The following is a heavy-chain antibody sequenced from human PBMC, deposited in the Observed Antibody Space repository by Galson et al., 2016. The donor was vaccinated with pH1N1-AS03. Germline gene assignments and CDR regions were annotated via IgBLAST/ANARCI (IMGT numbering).Heavy chain of an antibody. J-gene: IGHJ4*02. CDR1: GFTFSTYW. V-gene: IGHV3-7*01. Sequence: SLRLSCAASGFTFSTYWMSWVRQAPGKGLEWVANIKQDGSEKYYVDSVKGRFTISRDKAKNSLLLQMNSLRAEDTAVYYCAREVDDFWGDSKYGADYWGQGTLVTVSS. D-gene: IGHD3-3*01. CDR2: IKQDGSEK. CDR3: AREVDDFWGDSKYGADY.